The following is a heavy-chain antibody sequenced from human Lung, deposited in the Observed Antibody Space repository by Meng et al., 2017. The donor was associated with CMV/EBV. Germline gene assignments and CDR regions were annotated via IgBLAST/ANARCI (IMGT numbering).Heavy chain of an antibody. D-gene: IGHD4-17*01. CDR1: GGSFSGYY. J-gene: IGHJ4*02. V-gene: IGHV4-34*01. Sequence: SXTLSLXCAVYGGSFSGYYWSWIRQPPGKGLEWIGEINHSGSTNYNPSLKSRVTISVDTSKNQFSLKLSSVTAADTAVYYCARGRKGRPGDYQGNYWGQGTLVTVSS. CDR2: INHSGST. CDR3: ARGRKGRPGDYQGNY.